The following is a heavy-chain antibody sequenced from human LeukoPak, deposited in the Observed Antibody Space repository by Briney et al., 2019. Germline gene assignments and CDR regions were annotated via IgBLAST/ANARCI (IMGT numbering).Heavy chain of an antibody. CDR1: GYTFTGYY. V-gene: IGHV1-2*02. D-gene: IGHD4-11*01. J-gene: IGHJ4*02. Sequence: ASVKVSCKTCGYTFTGYYLHWVRQAPGQGLEWMGWINPNSGATNYAQKFQGRVTMTRDTSITTAYMELSRLRSDDTAVYYCARAHMTTVTLGDYWGQGTLVTVSS. CDR3: ARAHMTTVTLGDY. CDR2: INPNSGAT.